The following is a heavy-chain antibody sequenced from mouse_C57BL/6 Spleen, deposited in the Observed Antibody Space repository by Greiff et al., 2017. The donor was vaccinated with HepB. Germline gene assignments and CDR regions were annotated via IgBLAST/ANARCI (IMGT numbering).Heavy chain of an antibody. D-gene: IGHD1-1*01. CDR1: GFNIKDYY. V-gene: IGHV14-1*01. J-gene: IGHJ1*03. CDR3: TTAVVAPGWYFDV. CDR2: IDPEDGDN. Sequence: EVQLQQSGAELVRPGASVKLSCTASGFNIKDYYMHWVKQRPEQGLEWIGRIDPEDGDNEYAPKFQGKATMTADTSSNTAYLQLSSLTSEDTAVYYCTTAVVAPGWYFDVWGTGTTVTVSS.